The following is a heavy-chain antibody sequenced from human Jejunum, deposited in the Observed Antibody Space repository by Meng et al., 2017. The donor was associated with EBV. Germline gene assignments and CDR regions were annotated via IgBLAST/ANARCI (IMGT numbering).Heavy chain of an antibody. CDR3: ARGRGVTDYYDSSGSPFDY. CDR2: FYYSASP. V-gene: IGHV4-61*01. CDR1: GGAVSTGSYY. J-gene: IGHJ4*02. D-gene: IGHD3-22*01. Sequence: QVQLQESGPGLVKSSGXLSLTCTASGGAVSTGSYYWSWIRQPPGKGLEWIGYFYYSASPKYNPSLKSRATISADMSKNQFSLKLRSVTSADTAVYYCARGRGVTDYYDSSGSPFDYLGQGTLGTVSS.